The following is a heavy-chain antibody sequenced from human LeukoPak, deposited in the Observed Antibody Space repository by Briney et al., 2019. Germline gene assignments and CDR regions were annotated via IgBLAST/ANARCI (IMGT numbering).Heavy chain of an antibody. V-gene: IGHV1-2*02. CDR2: INPNSGST. CDR1: GYTFTGYY. D-gene: IGHD5-12*01. CDR3: ARPVVASKSALDY. Sequence: ASVKVSCKASGYTFTGYYMHWVRQAPGQGLEWMGWINPNSGSTNYAQKFQGRVTMTRDTSISTAYMELSRLRSDDTAVYYCARPVVASKSALDYWGQGTLVTVSS. J-gene: IGHJ4*02.